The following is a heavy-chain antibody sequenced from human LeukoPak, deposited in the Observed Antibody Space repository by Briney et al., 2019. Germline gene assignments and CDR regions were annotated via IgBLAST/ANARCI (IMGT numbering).Heavy chain of an antibody. Sequence: GGSLRLSCAASGFTFSGYSMSWVRQAPGKGLEWVAGIKQDGSENYYVDSVKGRFTISRDNSKNSLYLQMNSLRAEDTAVYFCARERYCTTATCYVGVPFDYWGQGTLVTVSS. D-gene: IGHD2-2*01. J-gene: IGHJ4*02. CDR2: IKQDGSEN. V-gene: IGHV3-7*01. CDR1: GFTFSGYS. CDR3: ARERYCTTATCYVGVPFDY.